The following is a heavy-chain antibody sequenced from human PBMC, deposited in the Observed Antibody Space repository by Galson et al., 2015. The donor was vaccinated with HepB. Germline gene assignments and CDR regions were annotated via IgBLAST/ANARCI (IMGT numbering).Heavy chain of an antibody. Sequence: SLRLSCAASGFTFSSYWMHWVRQAPGKGLVWVSRINSDGSSTSYADSVKGRFTISRDNAKNTLYLQMNSLRAGDTAVYYCARYYYDSSGHRTGFDPWGQGTLVTVSS. D-gene: IGHD3-22*01. V-gene: IGHV3-74*01. CDR2: INSDGSST. J-gene: IGHJ5*02. CDR1: GFTFSSYW. CDR3: ARYYYDSSGHRTGFDP.